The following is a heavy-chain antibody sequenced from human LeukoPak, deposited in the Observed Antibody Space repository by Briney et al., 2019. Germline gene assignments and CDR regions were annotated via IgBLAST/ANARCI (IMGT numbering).Heavy chain of an antibody. Sequence: GGSLRLSCAASGFTFSRYWMHWVRQVPGKRLVWVSRINRDGSIISYADSVRGRFTISRDNAKNTLYLQMNGLRAEDTAVYYCARNGLGEWELLHVWGQGTLVTVSS. D-gene: IGHD1-26*01. V-gene: IGHV3-74*01. CDR1: GFTFSRYW. J-gene: IGHJ4*02. CDR2: INRDGSII. CDR3: ARNGLGEWELLHV.